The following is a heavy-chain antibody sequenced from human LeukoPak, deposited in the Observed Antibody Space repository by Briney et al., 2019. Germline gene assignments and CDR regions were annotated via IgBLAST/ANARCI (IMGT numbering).Heavy chain of an antibody. CDR3: ASTSRDGNGYYWE. Sequence: GGSLRLSCAASGFTVSNYISWVRQAPGQGLEWVIVIYSGGGAYYPISVKGRFTISRDNSKNTLYLQMNSLRVEDTAVYYCASTSRDGNGYYWEWGQGTLVTVSS. V-gene: IGHV3-66*01. CDR2: IYSGGGA. J-gene: IGHJ4*02. D-gene: IGHD3-22*01. CDR1: GFTVSNY.